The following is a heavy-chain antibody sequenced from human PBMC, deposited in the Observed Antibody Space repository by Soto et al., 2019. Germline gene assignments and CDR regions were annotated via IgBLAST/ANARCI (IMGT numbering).Heavy chain of an antibody. CDR2: INTNTGNP. CDR1: GYTFTGYA. Sequence: GXSVKVSCKASGYTFTGYAMHLVRQAPGQGLEWMGWINTNTGNPTYAQGFTGRFVFSLDTSVSTAYLQICSLKAEDTAVYYCAREAHDYGDYFDDWGQGTLVTVSS. V-gene: IGHV7-4-1*01. CDR3: AREAHDYGDYFDD. D-gene: IGHD4-17*01. J-gene: IGHJ4*02.